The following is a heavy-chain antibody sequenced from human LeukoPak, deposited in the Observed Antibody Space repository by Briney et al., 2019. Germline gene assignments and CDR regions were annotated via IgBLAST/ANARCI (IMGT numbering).Heavy chain of an antibody. D-gene: IGHD3-16*02. CDR1: GGSISSYY. V-gene: IGHV4-4*07. CDR2: IYTSGST. Sequence: PSETLSLTCTVSGGSISSYYWSWIRQPAGKGLEWIGRIYTSGSTNYNPSLKSRVTMSVDTSKNQSSLKLSSVTAADTAVYYCARDNRDLVGGVIVYYFDYWGQGTLVTVSS. CDR3: ARDNRDLVGGVIVYYFDY. J-gene: IGHJ4*02.